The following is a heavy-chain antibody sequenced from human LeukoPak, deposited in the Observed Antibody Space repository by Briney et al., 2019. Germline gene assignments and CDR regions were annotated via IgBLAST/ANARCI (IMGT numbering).Heavy chain of an antibody. J-gene: IGHJ3*02. D-gene: IGHD1-26*01. Sequence: GESLKISCKCSGYSFTSYWIGWVRQMPGKGLEWMGIIYPGDSDTRYSPSFQGQVTISADKSISTAYLQWSSLKASDTAMYYCARRRSYSDDAFDIWGQGTMVTVSS. V-gene: IGHV5-51*01. CDR2: IYPGDSDT. CDR1: GYSFTSYW. CDR3: ARRRSYSDDAFDI.